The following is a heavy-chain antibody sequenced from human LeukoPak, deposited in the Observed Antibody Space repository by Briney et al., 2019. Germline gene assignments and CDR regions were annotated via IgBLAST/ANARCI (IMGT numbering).Heavy chain of an antibody. CDR1: GYTFTGYY. J-gene: IGHJ4*02. CDR3: ARKWLLHPFDY. CDR2: INPNSGGT. Sequence: GTSVKVSCKASGYTFTGYYMHWVRRAPGQGLEWMGWINPNSGGTNYAQKFQGRVTMTRDTSISTAYMELSRLRSDDTAVYYCARKWLLHPFDYWGQGTLVTVSS. V-gene: IGHV1-2*02. D-gene: IGHD3-22*01.